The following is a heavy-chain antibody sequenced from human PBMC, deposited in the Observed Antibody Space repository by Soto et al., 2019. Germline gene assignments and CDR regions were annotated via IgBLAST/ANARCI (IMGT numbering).Heavy chain of an antibody. D-gene: IGHD3-10*01. CDR3: ERQNGSGYYFDY. J-gene: IGHJ4*02. CDR2: MYYSGST. CDR1: GGSISSYY. Sequence: SETLSLTCTVSGGSISSYYWSWIRQPPGKELEWIGYMYYSGSTNYNPSLKRRVTISVDTSKNQFSLKLSSVTAAATAVYYCERQNGSGYYFDYWGQGIPVTVSS. V-gene: IGHV4-59*01.